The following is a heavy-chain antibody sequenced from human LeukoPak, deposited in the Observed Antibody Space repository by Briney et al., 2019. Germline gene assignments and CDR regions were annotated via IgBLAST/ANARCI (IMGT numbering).Heavy chain of an antibody. Sequence: GGSLRLSCAASGFTFSSYSMNWVRQAPGKGLEWVSYISSSSTIYYADSVKGRFTISRDNAKNSLYLQMNSLRDEDTAVYYCARSPTVLDYWGQGTLVTVSS. CDR1: GFTFSSYS. CDR2: ISSSSTI. CDR3: ARSPTVLDY. D-gene: IGHD4-17*01. V-gene: IGHV3-48*02. J-gene: IGHJ4*01.